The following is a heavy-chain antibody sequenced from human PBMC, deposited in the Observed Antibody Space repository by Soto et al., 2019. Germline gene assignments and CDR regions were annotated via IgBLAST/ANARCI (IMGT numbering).Heavy chain of an antibody. J-gene: IGHJ4*02. Sequence: QVHLVQSGAEVKKPGASVKVSCKTSGYTFTNFGISWVRQAPGQGLEWLGWISGYNGNSKYAQKFQGRVTMTTDTSTSTGYLELRSLRSDDSAVYYCARDYGDARDHRCQGTLVTVSS. D-gene: IGHD4-17*01. CDR1: GYTFTNFG. CDR2: ISGYNGNS. CDR3: ARDYGDARDH. V-gene: IGHV1-18*01.